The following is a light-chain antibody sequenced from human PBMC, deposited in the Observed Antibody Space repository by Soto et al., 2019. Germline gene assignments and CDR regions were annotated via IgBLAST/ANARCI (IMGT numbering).Light chain of an antibody. Sequence: DIQMTQSPSTLSASVGDRVTITCRASQNIGNWLVWYQQKPGKAPNLLIYRASALKSGVPSRFSGSGSGTEFTLTISSLQPDDFGTYFCQQYNSNPLTFGGGTKVEIK. J-gene: IGKJ4*01. CDR1: QNIGNW. V-gene: IGKV1-5*03. CDR2: RAS. CDR3: QQYNSNPLT.